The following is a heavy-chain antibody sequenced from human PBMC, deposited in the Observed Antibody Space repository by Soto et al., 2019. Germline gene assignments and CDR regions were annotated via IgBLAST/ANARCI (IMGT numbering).Heavy chain of an antibody. Sequence: QVQLQESGPGLVKPSQTLSLTCTVSGGSISSGGYYWSWIRQHPGKGLEWIGYIYYSGSTYYNPSLKSRVTRSVDTSKNQFSLKLSSVTAADTAVYYCARKVPAAIAYYYGMDVWGQGTTVTVSS. V-gene: IGHV4-31*03. J-gene: IGHJ6*02. D-gene: IGHD2-2*01. CDR3: ARKVPAAIAYYYGMDV. CDR2: IYYSGST. CDR1: GGSISSGGYY.